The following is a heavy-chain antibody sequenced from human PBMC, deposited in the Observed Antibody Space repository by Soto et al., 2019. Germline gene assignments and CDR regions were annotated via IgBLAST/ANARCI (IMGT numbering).Heavy chain of an antibody. CDR3: AKDSWGDYFGAGSYYGGDFDY. J-gene: IGHJ4*02. V-gene: IGHV3-23*01. Sequence: EVQLLESGGGLAQPGGSLRLSCAASGFTFSSYAMSWVRQAPGKGLEWVSAIGGSGGGTYYADSVKGRFTISRDNSKNTLYLQINSLRAEDTAVYYCAKDSWGDYFGAGSYYGGDFDYWGQGTLVIVSS. D-gene: IGHD3-10*01. CDR1: GFTFSSYA. CDR2: IGGSGGGT.